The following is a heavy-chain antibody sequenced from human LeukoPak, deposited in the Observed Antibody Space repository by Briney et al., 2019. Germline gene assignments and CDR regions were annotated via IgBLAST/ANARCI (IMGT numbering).Heavy chain of an antibody. V-gene: IGHV4-59*12. D-gene: IGHD2-2*01. Sequence: PSETLSLTCTVSGGSISSYYWSWIRQPPGKGLEWIGYIYYSGSTNYNPSLKSRVTISVDTSKNQFSLKLSSVTAADTAVYYCARGAMARRGGWFDPWGQGTLVTVSS. CDR1: GGSISSYY. CDR3: ARGAMARRGGWFDP. J-gene: IGHJ5*02. CDR2: IYYSGST.